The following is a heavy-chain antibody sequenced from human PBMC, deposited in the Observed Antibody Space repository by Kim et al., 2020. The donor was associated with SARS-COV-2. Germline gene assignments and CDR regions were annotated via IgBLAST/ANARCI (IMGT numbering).Heavy chain of an antibody. CDR2: ISGDGGST. D-gene: IGHD1-26*01. CDR1: GFTFDDYA. J-gene: IGHJ4*02. CDR3: AKGLTPFGQWEPRQRAY. Sequence: GGSLRLSCAASGFTFDDYAMHWVRQAPGKGLEWVSLISGDGGSTYYADSVKGRFTISRDNSKNSLYLQMNSLRTEDTALYYCAKGLTPFGQWEPRQRAYWGQGTLVTVSS. V-gene: IGHV3-43*02.